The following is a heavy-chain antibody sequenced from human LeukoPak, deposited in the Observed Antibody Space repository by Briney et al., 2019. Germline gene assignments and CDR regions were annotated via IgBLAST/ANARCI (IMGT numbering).Heavy chain of an antibody. CDR2: INHSGST. CDR1: GGSFSGYY. D-gene: IGHD3-16*02. V-gene: IGHV4-34*01. J-gene: IGHJ4*02. Sequence: SETLSLTCAVYGGSFSGYYWSWIRQPPGKGLEWIGEINHSGSTNYNPSLKSRVTISVGTSKNQFSLKLSSVTAADTAVYYCARQLVILYYFDYWGQGTLVTVSS. CDR3: ARQLVILYYFDY.